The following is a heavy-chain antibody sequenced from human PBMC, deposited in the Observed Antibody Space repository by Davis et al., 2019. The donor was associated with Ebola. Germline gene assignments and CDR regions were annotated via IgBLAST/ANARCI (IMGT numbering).Heavy chain of an antibody. Sequence: MPSETLSLTCTVSGGSISSSYWSWIRQPPGKGLEWIGYMYYSGSTDYNPSLQSRVTISVDTSKNQFSLRLSSVAAADTAVYYCARGQGYCSSTSCSTNWFDPWGQGTLVTVSS. V-gene: IGHV4-59*12. J-gene: IGHJ5*02. D-gene: IGHD2-2*01. CDR1: GGSISSSY. CDR2: MYYSGST. CDR3: ARGQGYCSSTSCSTNWFDP.